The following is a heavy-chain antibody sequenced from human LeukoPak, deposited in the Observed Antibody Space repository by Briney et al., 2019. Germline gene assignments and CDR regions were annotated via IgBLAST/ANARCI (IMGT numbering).Heavy chain of an antibody. CDR3: ARSSYSSSWYTQSFLSDYYMDV. CDR2: ISSSSSYI. Sequence: GGSLRLSCAASGFAFSSYSMNWVRQAPGKGLEWVSSISSSSSYIYYADSVKGRFTISRDNAKNSLYLQMNSLRAEDTAVYYCARSSYSSSWYTQSFLSDYYMDVWGKGTTVTVSS. D-gene: IGHD6-13*01. V-gene: IGHV3-21*01. CDR1: GFAFSSYS. J-gene: IGHJ6*03.